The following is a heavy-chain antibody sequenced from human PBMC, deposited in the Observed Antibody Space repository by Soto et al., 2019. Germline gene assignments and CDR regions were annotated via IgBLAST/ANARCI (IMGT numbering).Heavy chain of an antibody. CDR2: INPSGGST. CDR3: ARDQGIVGGLYAFDI. CDR1: GYTFTSYY. Sequence: ASVKVSCKASGYTFTSYYMHWVRQAPGQGLEWMGIINPSGGSTSYAQKFQGRVTMTRDTSTSTVYMELSSLRSEDTAVYYCARDQGIVGGLYAFDILGQGTMVTVSS. D-gene: IGHD1-26*01. V-gene: IGHV1-46*01. J-gene: IGHJ3*02.